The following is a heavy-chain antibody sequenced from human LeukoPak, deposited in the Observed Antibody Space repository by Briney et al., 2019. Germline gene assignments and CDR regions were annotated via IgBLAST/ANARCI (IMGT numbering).Heavy chain of an antibody. CDR3: ARAVAAGTWFDP. D-gene: IGHD6-13*01. Sequence: SETLSLTCAVSGGSISSGGYSWSWIRQPPGKGLEWIGYIYHSGSTYYNPSLKSRVTISVDRSKNQFSLKLSSVTAADTAVYYCARAVAAGTWFDPWGQGTLVTVSS. J-gene: IGHJ5*02. CDR2: IYHSGST. V-gene: IGHV4-30-2*01. CDR1: GGSISSGGYS.